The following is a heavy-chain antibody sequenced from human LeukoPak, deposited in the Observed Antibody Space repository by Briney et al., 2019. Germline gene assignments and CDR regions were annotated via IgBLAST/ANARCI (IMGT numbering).Heavy chain of an antibody. Sequence: ASVKVSCKASGYTFTGYYMHWVRQAPGQGLEWMGRINPNSGGTNFAQKFQGRVTMTRDTSINTAYMELSRLRSDDSAVYYCARVLVVVAANWFDSWGQGTLVTVSS. J-gene: IGHJ5*01. D-gene: IGHD2-15*01. CDR2: INPNSGGT. CDR1: GYTFTGYY. CDR3: ARVLVVVAANWFDS. V-gene: IGHV1-2*06.